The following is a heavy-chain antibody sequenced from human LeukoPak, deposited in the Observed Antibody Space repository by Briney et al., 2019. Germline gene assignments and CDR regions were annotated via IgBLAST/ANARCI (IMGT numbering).Heavy chain of an antibody. V-gene: IGHV1-8*01. D-gene: IGHD5-18*01. CDR3: ARMGGYSYARNPVY. CDR1: GYTFTSYD. Sequence: ASVKVSCKASGYTFTSYDINWVRQATGRGLEWMGWMNPNSGNTGYAQKFQGRVTMTRNTSISTAYMELSSLRSEDTAVYYCARMGGYSYARNPVYWGQGTLVTVSS. CDR2: MNPNSGNT. J-gene: IGHJ4*02.